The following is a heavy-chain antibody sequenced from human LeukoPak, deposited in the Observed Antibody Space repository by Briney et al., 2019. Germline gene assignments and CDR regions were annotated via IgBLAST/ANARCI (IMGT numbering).Heavy chain of an antibody. D-gene: IGHD2-15*01. CDR3: ARDPGVVVAAYSGPFDY. CDR2: ISSSSSYI. V-gene: IGHV3-21*01. Sequence: GGSLRLSCAASGFTFSSYAMSWVRQAPGKGLEWVSSISSSSSYIYYADSVKGRFTISRDNAKNSLYLQMNSLRAEDTAVYYCARDPGVVVAAYSGPFDYWGQGALVTVSS. J-gene: IGHJ4*02. CDR1: GFTFSSYA.